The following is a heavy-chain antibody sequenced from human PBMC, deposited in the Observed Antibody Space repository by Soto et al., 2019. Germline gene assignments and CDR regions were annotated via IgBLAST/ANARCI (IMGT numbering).Heavy chain of an antibody. D-gene: IGHD3-10*01. Sequence: SETLSLTCAVYGGSFSGYYWSWIRQPPGKGLEWIGEINHSGSTNYNPSLKSRVTISVDTSKNQFSLKLSSVTAADTAVYYCAREGRTMVRGVIIRNNWFDPWGQGTLVTVSS. CDR1: GGSFSGYY. CDR2: INHSGST. CDR3: AREGRTMVRGVIIRNNWFDP. V-gene: IGHV4-34*01. J-gene: IGHJ5*02.